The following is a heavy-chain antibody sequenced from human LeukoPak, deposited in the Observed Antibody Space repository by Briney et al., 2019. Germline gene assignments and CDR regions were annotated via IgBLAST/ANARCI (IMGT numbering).Heavy chain of an antibody. CDR3: ARGREYSYGSSVYYDY. D-gene: IGHD3-22*01. CDR1: EFTFSSYT. Sequence: GGSLRLSCAASEFTFSSYTMNWVRQAPGKGLEWVSSIGGVSRSTYYADSVKGRFTISRDNAKSSLYLQMNSLRAEDTAMYFCARGREYSYGSSVYYDYWGQGTLVTVSS. V-gene: IGHV3-21*01. CDR2: IGGVSRST. J-gene: IGHJ4*02.